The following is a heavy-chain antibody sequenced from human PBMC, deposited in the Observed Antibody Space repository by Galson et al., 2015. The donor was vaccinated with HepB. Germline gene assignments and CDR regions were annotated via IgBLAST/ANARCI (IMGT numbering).Heavy chain of an antibody. CDR2: ISGSGGST. CDR1: GFTFSTYA. Sequence: SLRLSCAASGFTFSTYAISWVRQAPGKGLEWVSSISGSGGSTYYADSVKGRFTISRDNAKNSLYLQMNSLRAEDTALYYCARDQFCSSTSCSLHVGPGAYGMDVWGQGTTVTVSS. CDR3: ARDQFCSSTSCSLHVGPGAYGMDV. D-gene: IGHD2-2*01. V-gene: IGHV3-23*01. J-gene: IGHJ6*02.